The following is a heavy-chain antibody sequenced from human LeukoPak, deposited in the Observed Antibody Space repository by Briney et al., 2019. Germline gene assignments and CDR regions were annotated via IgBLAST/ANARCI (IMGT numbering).Heavy chain of an antibody. CDR1: GFTFSSYA. J-gene: IGHJ6*04. CDR3: ARDLWVRAYYYGMDV. V-gene: IGHV3-30*04. D-gene: IGHD3-16*01. CDR2: ISYDGSNK. Sequence: GGSLRLSCAASGFTFSSYAMHWVRQAPGKGLEWVAVISYDGSNKYYADSVKGRFTISRDNAKNSLYLQMNSLRAEDTAVYYCARDLWVRAYYYGMDVWGKGTTVTVSS.